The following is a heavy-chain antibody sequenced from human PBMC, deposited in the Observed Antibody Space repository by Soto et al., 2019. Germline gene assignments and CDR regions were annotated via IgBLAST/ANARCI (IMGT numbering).Heavy chain of an antibody. D-gene: IGHD4-17*01. CDR2: ISGSGGST. V-gene: IGHV3-23*01. J-gene: IGHJ4*02. CDR3: VSVHYGDLYFDF. Sequence: PGGSLRLSCAASGFTFSSYAMSWVRQAPGKGLEWVSAISGSGGSTYYADSVKGRFTISRDNSKNTLYLQMSSLRSDDTAVYYCVSVHYGDLYFDFWGQGTLVTVSS. CDR1: GFTFSSYA.